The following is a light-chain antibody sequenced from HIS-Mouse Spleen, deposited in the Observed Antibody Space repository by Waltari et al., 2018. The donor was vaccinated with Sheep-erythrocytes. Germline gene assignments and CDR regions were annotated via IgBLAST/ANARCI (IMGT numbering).Light chain of an antibody. J-gene: IGLJ1*01. CDR1: ISDGGVYNY. Sequence: QSALTQPPSVSGSPGQSVTISCPGTISDGGVYNYVHWYQQHPGKAPKLMIYYVSKRPSGVPDRFSGSKSGNTASLTISGLQAEDEADYYCCSYAGSYNHVFATGTKVTVL. V-gene: IGLV2-11*01. CDR3: CSYAGSYNHV. CDR2: YVS.